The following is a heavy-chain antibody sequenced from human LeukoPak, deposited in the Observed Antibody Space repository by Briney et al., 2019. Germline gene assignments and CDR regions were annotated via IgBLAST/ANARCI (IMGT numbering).Heavy chain of an antibody. Sequence: PGGSLRLSCEASGFTLNKYWMHWVRQAPGKGLVWVSRITGDGSDIAYADSVKGRFTVSRDDAKNTLFLQMTSLRVEDTAIYYCARDAYTTTSNWLDPCGQGTLVTVSS. J-gene: IGHJ5*02. CDR3: ARDAYTTTSNWLDP. CDR2: ITGDGSDI. CDR1: GFTLNKYW. D-gene: IGHD4-17*01. V-gene: IGHV3-74*01.